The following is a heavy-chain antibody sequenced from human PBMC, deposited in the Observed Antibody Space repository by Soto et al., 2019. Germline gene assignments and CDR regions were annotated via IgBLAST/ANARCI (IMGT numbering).Heavy chain of an antibody. CDR1: GFTFSDYY. J-gene: IGHJ6*03. D-gene: IGHD6-13*01. V-gene: IGHV3-11*01. CDR3: ARDSSRWSLGYYYMDV. CDR2: ITSSGSTM. Sequence: QVQLVESGGGLVKPGGSLRLSCAASGFTFSDYYMSWIRQAPGKGLEWISYITSSGSTMYYADSVKGRFTISRDNAKNSLNLQMNSLRAEDTAVYYCARDSSRWSLGYYYMDVWGKGTTVSVSS.